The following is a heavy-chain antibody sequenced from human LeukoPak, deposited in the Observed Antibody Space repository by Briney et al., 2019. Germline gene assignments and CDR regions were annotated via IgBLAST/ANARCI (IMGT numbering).Heavy chain of an antibody. Sequence: GGSLRLSCAASGFTFDDYAMHWVRQAPGKGPEWVSGISWNSGSIGYADSVKGRFTISRDNAKNSLYLQMNSLRAEDTALYYCAKVIHSSSWSSGDAFDIWGQGTMVTVSS. CDR2: ISWNSGSI. CDR3: AKVIHSSSWSSGDAFDI. CDR1: GFTFDDYA. J-gene: IGHJ3*02. D-gene: IGHD6-13*01. V-gene: IGHV3-9*01.